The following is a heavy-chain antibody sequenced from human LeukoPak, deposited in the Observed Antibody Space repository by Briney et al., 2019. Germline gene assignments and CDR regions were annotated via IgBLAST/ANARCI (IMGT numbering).Heavy chain of an antibody. CDR1: GFTFSSYW. Sequence: GGSLRLSCAASGFTFSSYWMSWVRQAPGKGLEWVANIKQDGSEKYYVDSVKGRFTISRDNAKNSLYLQMNSLRAEDTAVYYCARAVNYYDSSGYYDYYYTDVWGKGTTVTVSS. CDR2: IKQDGSEK. D-gene: IGHD3-22*01. V-gene: IGHV3-7*01. CDR3: ARAVNYYDSSGYYDYYYTDV. J-gene: IGHJ6*03.